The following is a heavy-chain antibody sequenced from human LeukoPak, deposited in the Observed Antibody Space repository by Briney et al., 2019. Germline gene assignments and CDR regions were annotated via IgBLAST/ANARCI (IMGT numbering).Heavy chain of an antibody. CDR1: NGSFSTYY. CDR2: IFSSESSNT. D-gene: IGHD5-24*01. CDR3: ARAGDGYYYYYYMDV. J-gene: IGHJ6*03. V-gene: IGHV4-59*08. Sequence: SETLSLTCSVSNGSFSTYYWGWVRQPPGKRLEWIGYIFSSESSNTNYNPSLNGRFTISVDTSKNQFSLTLNSVTAADTAVYYCARAGDGYYYYYYMDVWGKGTTVTVSS.